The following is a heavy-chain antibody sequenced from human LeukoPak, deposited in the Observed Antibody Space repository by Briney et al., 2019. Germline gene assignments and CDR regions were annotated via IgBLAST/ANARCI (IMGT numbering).Heavy chain of an antibody. CDR1: GGSISSYY. Sequence: SETLSLTCTFSGGSISSYYWSWIRQPPGKELEWIGEIRHTGQTNYNPSLKSRVTISVDTSKNQFSLNMSSVTAADTAVYYCARKTIWFGDRWFDPWGQGTLVTVSS. CDR2: IRHTGQT. D-gene: IGHD3-10*01. J-gene: IGHJ5*02. V-gene: IGHV4-34*01. CDR3: ARKTIWFGDRWFDP.